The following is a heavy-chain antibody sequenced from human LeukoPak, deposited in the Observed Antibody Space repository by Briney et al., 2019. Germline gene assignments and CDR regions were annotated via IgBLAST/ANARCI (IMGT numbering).Heavy chain of an antibody. J-gene: IGHJ4*02. D-gene: IGHD6-13*01. CDR1: GFTFSSYW. V-gene: IGHV3-74*01. Sequence: GGSLRLSCAASGFTFSSYWMHWVRQAPGKGLVWVSRINTDGSSTSYADSVKGRFTISRDNAKNTLYLQVNSLRAEDTAVYYCARGPPISSVAAAAKSSGYFDYWGQGTLVTVSS. CDR3: ARGPPISSVAAAAKSSGYFDY. CDR2: INTDGSST.